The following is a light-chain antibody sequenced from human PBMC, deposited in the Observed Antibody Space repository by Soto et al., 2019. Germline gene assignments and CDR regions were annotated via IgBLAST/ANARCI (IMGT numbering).Light chain of an antibody. CDR2: GAS. V-gene: IGKV3-15*01. Sequence: EIVMTQSPATLSVSPGERATLSCRASQSVSSNLPWYQQKPGQAPRLLIYGASTRATGIPARFSVRGSVTEFTLTICSLQSEDFAVYYCQQYNNWPPLTFGGGTKVEIK. J-gene: IGKJ4*01. CDR3: QQYNNWPPLT. CDR1: QSVSSN.